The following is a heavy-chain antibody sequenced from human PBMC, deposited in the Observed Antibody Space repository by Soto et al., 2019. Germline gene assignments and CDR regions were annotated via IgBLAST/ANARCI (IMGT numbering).Heavy chain of an antibody. CDR1: GFTFSSYA. D-gene: IGHD3-22*01. V-gene: IGHV3-23*01. CDR3: AKGYYDSSGPLCMDV. Sequence: GESLKISCAASGFTFSSYAMSWVRQAPGKGLEWVSAISGSGGSTYYADSVKGRFTISIDNSKNTLYLQMNSLRAEDTAVYYCAKGYYDSSGPLCMDVWGQGTTVTVSS. J-gene: IGHJ6*02. CDR2: ISGSGGST.